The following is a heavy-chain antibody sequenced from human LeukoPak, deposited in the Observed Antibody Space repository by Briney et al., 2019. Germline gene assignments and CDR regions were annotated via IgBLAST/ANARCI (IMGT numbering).Heavy chain of an antibody. Sequence: SVKVSCKASGGTFRTYSVTWVRQAPGQGLEWMGGIIPIFGAPNYAQKFQGRVKVTTDDATGTAYMELSSLMSEDTAIYYCGRVGRYHFYLDVWGKGTPVTVSS. CDR2: IIPIFGAP. V-gene: IGHV1-69*05. J-gene: IGHJ6*03. CDR1: GGTFRTYS. CDR3: GRVGRYHFYLDV.